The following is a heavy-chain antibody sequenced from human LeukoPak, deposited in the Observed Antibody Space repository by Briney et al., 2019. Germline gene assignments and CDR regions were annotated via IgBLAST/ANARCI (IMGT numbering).Heavy chain of an antibody. D-gene: IGHD3-10*01. V-gene: IGHV4-4*07. CDR2: IYSSGST. CDR1: GGSISTYY. CDR3: ARGYGSGSNWFDP. Sequence: SETLSLTCTVFGGSISTYYWSWIRQPAGEDLEWIGHIYSSGSTNYNPSLKSRVTMSVDTSKNQLSLKLNSVTAADTAVYYCARGYGSGSNWFDPWGQGTLVIVSS. J-gene: IGHJ5*02.